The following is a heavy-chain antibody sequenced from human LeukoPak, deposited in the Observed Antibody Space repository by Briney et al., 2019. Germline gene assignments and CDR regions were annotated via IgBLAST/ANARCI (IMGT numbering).Heavy chain of an antibody. Sequence: PGGSLRLSCAASGFIFSNNWMSWVRQPPGKGLEWVANIKGDGSEKYYVDSVKGRFTISRDNTRNSLYLQMNSLRADDTATYYCARDDFSGSYCDWGQGTLVTVSS. CDR1: GFIFSNNW. CDR3: ARDDFSGSYCD. CDR2: IKGDGSEK. J-gene: IGHJ4*02. V-gene: IGHV3-7*01. D-gene: IGHD1-26*01.